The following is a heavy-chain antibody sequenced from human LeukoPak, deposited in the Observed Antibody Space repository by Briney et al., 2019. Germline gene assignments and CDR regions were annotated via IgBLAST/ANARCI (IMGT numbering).Heavy chain of an antibody. V-gene: IGHV3-15*01. CDR2: IKSKSDGGAT. CDR3: ITSISGTGYTSNWRLGC. D-gene: IGHD6-13*01. CDR1: GFTFTSTW. Sequence: GGSLRLSCAASGFTFTSTWMNWVRQAPGKGREWVGRIKSKSDGGATNYAAPVKDRFTISRDDSKNTLYVQMNSLGTEDTATYYCITSISGTGYTSNWRLGCWGQGTPVTVSS. J-gene: IGHJ4*02.